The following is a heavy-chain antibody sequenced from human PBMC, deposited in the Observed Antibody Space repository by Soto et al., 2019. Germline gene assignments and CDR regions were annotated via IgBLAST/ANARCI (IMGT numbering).Heavy chain of an antibody. Sequence: GGSLRLSCAASGFTFSSYSMNWVRQAPGKGLEWVSSISSSSSYIYYADSVKGRFTISRDNAKNSLYLQMNSLRAEDTAVYYCAPYCSSTSCQGGYYFDYWGQGTLVTVSS. CDR3: APYCSSTSCQGGYYFDY. CDR2: ISSSSSYI. J-gene: IGHJ4*02. V-gene: IGHV3-21*01. D-gene: IGHD2-2*01. CDR1: GFTFSSYS.